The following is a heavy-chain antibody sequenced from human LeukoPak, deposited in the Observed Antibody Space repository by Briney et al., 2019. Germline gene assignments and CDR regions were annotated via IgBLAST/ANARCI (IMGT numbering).Heavy chain of an antibody. J-gene: IGHJ4*02. CDR3: ARRGRVDYVWGSYRSYYFDY. V-gene: IGHV4-39*01. Sequence: SETLSLTCTVSGGSISSSSYYWGWIRQPPGKGLEWIGSIYYSGSTYYNPSLKSRVTISVDTSKNQFSLKLSSVTAADTAVYYCARRGRVDYVWGSYRSYYFDYWGQGTLVTVSS. CDR1: GGSISSSSYY. CDR2: IYYSGST. D-gene: IGHD3-16*02.